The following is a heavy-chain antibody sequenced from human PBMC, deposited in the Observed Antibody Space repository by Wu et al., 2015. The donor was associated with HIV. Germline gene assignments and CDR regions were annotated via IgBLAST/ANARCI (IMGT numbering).Heavy chain of an antibody. Sequence: QVQLVQSGAEVKKPGSSVKVSCKASGGTFSNYAISWVRQAPGQGLEWMGGIIPMFGTPNYAQKFQGRVTITADESTTTAYMELSSLRSEDTAVYYCARGSTYSCSTTVCPGGYYYIDVWGQRDHGHRLL. CDR3: ARGSTYSCSTTVCPGGYYYIDV. J-gene: IGHJ6*03. CDR1: GGTFSNYA. D-gene: IGHD2-2*01. CDR2: IIPMFGTP. V-gene: IGHV1-69*12.